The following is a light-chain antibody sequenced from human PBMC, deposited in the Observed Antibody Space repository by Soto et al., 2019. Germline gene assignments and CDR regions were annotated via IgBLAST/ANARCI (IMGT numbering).Light chain of an antibody. CDR1: QSVSSN. V-gene: IGKV3-15*01. CDR3: QQCNNWPPT. J-gene: IGKJ1*01. CDR2: GAS. Sequence: EIVMTQSPATLSVSPGERATLSCRASQSVSSNLAWYQQKPGQAPRLLIYGASTRATGIPARFSGSGSGTEFTLNISSLQSEDFAVYYCQQCNNWPPTFGQGTKVEIK.